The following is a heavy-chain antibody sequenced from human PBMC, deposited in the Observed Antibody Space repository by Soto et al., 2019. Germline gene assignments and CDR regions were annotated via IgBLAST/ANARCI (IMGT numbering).Heavy chain of an antibody. Sequence: EVQLVESGGGLVQPGGSLRLSCAASGFTFSSYSMNWVRQAPGKGLEWVSYISSTSSTIYYADSVKGRFTISRDNAKNSLYRQMNSLRAEDTAVYYCARARYCSSTSCYPNWFDPWGQGTLVTVSS. D-gene: IGHD2-2*01. CDR3: ARARYCSSTSCYPNWFDP. CDR1: GFTFSSYS. CDR2: ISSTSSTI. J-gene: IGHJ5*02. V-gene: IGHV3-48*01.